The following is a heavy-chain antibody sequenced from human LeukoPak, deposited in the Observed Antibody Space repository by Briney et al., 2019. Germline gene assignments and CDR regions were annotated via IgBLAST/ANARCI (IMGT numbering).Heavy chain of an antibody. D-gene: IGHD3-10*01. J-gene: IGHJ4*02. CDR3: AKSYVGVRGLFDY. CDR2: ISGSGDST. CDR1: GFIFSSYA. V-gene: IGHV3-23*01. Sequence: GGSLRLSCAASGFIFSSYAMGWVRRAPGKGLEWVSAISGSGDSTYYADSVKGRFTISRDTSKNALFLQMNSLRAEDTAVYYCAKSYVGVRGLFDYWGQGTLVTVSS.